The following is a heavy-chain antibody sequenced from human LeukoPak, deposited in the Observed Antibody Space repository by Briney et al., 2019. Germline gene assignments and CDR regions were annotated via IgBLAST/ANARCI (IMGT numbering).Heavy chain of an antibody. D-gene: IGHD1-26*01. CDR3: ASSGRLDAFDI. Sequence: SETLSLTCAVYGGSFSGYYWSWIRQPPGKGLEWIGEINHSGSTNYNPSLKSRVTISVDTSKNQFSLKLSSVTAADTAVYYCASSGRLDAFDIWGQGTMVTVSS. V-gene: IGHV4-34*01. J-gene: IGHJ3*02. CDR1: GGSFSGYY. CDR2: INHSGST.